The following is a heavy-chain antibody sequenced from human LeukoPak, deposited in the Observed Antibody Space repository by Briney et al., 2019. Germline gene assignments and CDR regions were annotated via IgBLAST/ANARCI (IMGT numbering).Heavy chain of an antibody. CDR2: IWYDGSNK. V-gene: IGHV3-33*01. J-gene: IGHJ4*02. Sequence: PGRSLRLSCAASGFTFSSYGMPWVRQAPGKGLEWVAVIWYDGSNKYYADSVKGRSTISRDNPKNTLYLQMNSLRAEDTAAYYCARPIGSYLFVFDYWGQGTLVTVSS. CDR1: GFTFSSYG. D-gene: IGHD1-26*01. CDR3: ARPIGSYLFVFDY.